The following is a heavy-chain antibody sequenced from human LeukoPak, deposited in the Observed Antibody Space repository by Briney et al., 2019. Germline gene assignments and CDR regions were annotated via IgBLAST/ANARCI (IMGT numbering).Heavy chain of an antibody. CDR3: ARGSTGYSSSWHPNPYYYYHHLDV. V-gene: IGHV1-18*01. J-gene: IGHJ6*03. CDR2: ISAYNGNT. Sequence: GASVKLSCKSSVYTVTSYGIIWVRQAPGQGLEWMGWISAYNGNTNYAQKLHGRVTMNTDTSTSKDYMRRRSPRSDDTAVYYCARGSTGYSSSWHPNPYYYYHHLDVRGKGTKVTVSS. CDR1: VYTVTSYG. D-gene: IGHD6-13*01.